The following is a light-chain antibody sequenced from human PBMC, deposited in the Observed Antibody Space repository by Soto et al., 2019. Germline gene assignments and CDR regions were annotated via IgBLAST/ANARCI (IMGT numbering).Light chain of an antibody. Sequence: EIVLTQSPATLSLSPGERATLSCRASQSVSSYLAWYQQKPGQAPRLLIYDASNRATGIPARFSGSGSGTDFTLTSSSLEPEDFAVYYCQQRSNWQTFGPGTKVDIK. CDR1: QSVSSY. V-gene: IGKV3-11*01. CDR2: DAS. J-gene: IGKJ3*01. CDR3: QQRSNWQT.